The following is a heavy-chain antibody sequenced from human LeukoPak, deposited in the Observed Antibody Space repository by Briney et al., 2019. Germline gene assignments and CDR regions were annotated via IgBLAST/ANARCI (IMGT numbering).Heavy chain of an antibody. J-gene: IGHJ3*02. V-gene: IGHV1-2*04. CDR2: INPNSGGT. D-gene: IGHD1-1*01. Sequence: ASVKVSCKASGYTFTGYYMHWVRQAPGQGLEWMGWINPNSGGTNYAQKFQGWVTMTRDTSISTAYMELSSLRVEDTAVYYCARGGTSGTTSPLRAFDIWGHGTMVTVSS. CDR3: ARGGTSGTTSPLRAFDI. CDR1: GYTFTGYY.